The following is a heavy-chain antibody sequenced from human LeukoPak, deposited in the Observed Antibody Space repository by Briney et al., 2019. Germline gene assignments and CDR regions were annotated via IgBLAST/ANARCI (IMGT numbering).Heavy chain of an antibody. J-gene: IGHJ6*04. CDR2: ISRSSSTI. Sequence: GGSLRLSCAASGFTFSSYSMNWVRQAPGKGLEWVSYISRSSSTIYYADSVKGRFTISRDNAKNSLYLQMNSLRAEDTAVYYCARDRKLDERVDVWGKGTTVTVPS. D-gene: IGHD3-3*02. V-gene: IGHV3-48*01. CDR1: GFTFSSYS. CDR3: ARDRKLDERVDV.